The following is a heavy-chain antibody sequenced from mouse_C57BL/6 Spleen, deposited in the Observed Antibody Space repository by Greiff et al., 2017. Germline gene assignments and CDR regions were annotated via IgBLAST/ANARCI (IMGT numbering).Heavy chain of an antibody. CDR1: GFTFSSYG. J-gene: IGHJ1*03. V-gene: IGHV5-6*02. CDR2: ISSGGSYP. D-gene: IGHD1-1*01. Sequence: DVKLVESGGDLVKPGGSLKLSCAASGFTFSSYGMSWVRQTPDKRLEWVATISSGGSYPYYPDSVKGRFTISRDNAKNTLYLQMSSLKSEDTAMYYCARLDYGSSYFDVWGTGTTVTVSS. CDR3: ARLDYGSSYFDV.